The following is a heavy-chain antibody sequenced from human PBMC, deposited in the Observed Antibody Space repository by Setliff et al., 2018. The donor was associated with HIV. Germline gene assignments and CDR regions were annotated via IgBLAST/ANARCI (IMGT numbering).Heavy chain of an antibody. J-gene: IGHJ4*02. CDR2: MNPNSGNT. Sequence: ASVKVSCKASGYTFTSYDINWVRQATGQGLEWMGWMNPNSGNTGYAQKFQGRVTMTRNTSISTAYMALSSLRSEDTAVCYCATYHYYDSSAYFIDLYYFDYWGQGTLVTVSS. CDR1: GYTFTSYD. CDR3: ATYHYYDSSAYFIDLYYFDY. D-gene: IGHD3-22*01. V-gene: IGHV1-8*01.